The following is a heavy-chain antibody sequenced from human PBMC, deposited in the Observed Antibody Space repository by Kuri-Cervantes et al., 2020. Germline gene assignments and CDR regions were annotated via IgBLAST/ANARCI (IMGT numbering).Heavy chain of an antibody. CDR3: AADATMVRGVSINAFDI. V-gene: IGHV1-58*01. D-gene: IGHD3-10*01. CDR2: IVVGSGNT. CDR1: GFTFTSSA. Sequence: SVKVSCKASGFTFTSSAVQWVRQARGQRLEWIGWIVVGSGNTNYAQKFQERVTITRDMSTSTAYMELSSLRSEDTAVYYCAADATMVRGVSINAFDIWGQGTMVTVSS. J-gene: IGHJ3*02.